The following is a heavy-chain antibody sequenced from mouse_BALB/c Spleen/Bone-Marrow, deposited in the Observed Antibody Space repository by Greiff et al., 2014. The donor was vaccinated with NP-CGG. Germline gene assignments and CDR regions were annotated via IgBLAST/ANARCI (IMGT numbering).Heavy chain of an antibody. Sequence: VKLQESGAELARPGASVKLSCKASGYTFTSYWMQWVKQRPGQGLEWIGAIYPGDGDTRYTQKFKGKATLTADKSSSTAYMQLSSLASEDSAVYYCARGFPFYYWGQGTTLTVSS. V-gene: IGHV1-87*01. CDR1: GYTFTSYW. CDR2: IYPGDGDT. J-gene: IGHJ2*01. CDR3: ARGFPFYY.